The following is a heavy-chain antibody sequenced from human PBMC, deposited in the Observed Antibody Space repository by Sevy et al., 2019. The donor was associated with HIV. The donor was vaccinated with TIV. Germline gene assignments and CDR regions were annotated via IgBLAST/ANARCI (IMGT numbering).Heavy chain of an antibody. J-gene: IGHJ4*02. Sequence: GESLKISCKGSGYDFTPYWIGWVRQMPGQGLEWMGIIYPGNSDTGDGPSFQGQVTISVDKSINTAFLQWSSLRASDTAIYYCGRQGDLDYFDYWGQGTLVTVSS. CDR3: GRQGDLDYFDY. CDR1: GYDFTPYW. D-gene: IGHD3-10*01. V-gene: IGHV5-51*01. CDR2: IYPGNSDT.